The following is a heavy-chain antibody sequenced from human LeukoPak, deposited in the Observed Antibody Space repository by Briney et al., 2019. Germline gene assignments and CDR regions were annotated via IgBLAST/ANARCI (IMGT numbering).Heavy chain of an antibody. D-gene: IGHD3-10*01. CDR2: ISYDGSNK. J-gene: IGHJ4*02. V-gene: IGHV3-30*04. Sequence: PGGSLRLSCAASGFTFSSYSMHWIRQAPGKGLEWVAVISYDGSNKYYADSVKGRFTISRDNSKNTLYLQMNSLRAEDTAVYFCERWELLPDYWAQGTLVTVSS. CDR3: ERWELLPDY. CDR1: GFTFSSYS.